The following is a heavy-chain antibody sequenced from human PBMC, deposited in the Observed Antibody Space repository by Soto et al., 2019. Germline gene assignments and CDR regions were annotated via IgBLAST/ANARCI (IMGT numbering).Heavy chain of an antibody. J-gene: IGHJ5*01. D-gene: IGHD2-15*01. Sequence: GGSLRLSCAASGFSFSSYTMNWVRQAPGKGLQWVSSITNRGTHTYSADSVKGRFTISRDDDKNSLYLQMNNLRAEDTAIYFCARAHEVAWFDSWGLGTLVTVSS. CDR2: ITNRGTHT. V-gene: IGHV3-21*01. CDR1: GFSFSSYT. CDR3: ARAHEVAWFDS.